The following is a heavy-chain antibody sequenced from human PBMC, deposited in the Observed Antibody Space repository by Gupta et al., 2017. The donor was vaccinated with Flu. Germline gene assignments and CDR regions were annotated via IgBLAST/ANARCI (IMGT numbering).Heavy chain of an antibody. CDR3: ARGYCSSTSCYTGSWFDP. J-gene: IGHJ5*02. D-gene: IGHD2-2*02. Sequence: QVQLQESGPGLVKPSQTLSLTCTVSGGSISSGSYYWSWIRQPAGKGLEWIGRIYTSGSTNYNPSLKSRVTISVDTSKNQFALKLSSVTAADTAVYYCARGYCSSTSCYTGSWFDPWGQGTLVTVSS. CDR2: IYTSGST. CDR1: GGSISSGSYY. V-gene: IGHV4-61*02.